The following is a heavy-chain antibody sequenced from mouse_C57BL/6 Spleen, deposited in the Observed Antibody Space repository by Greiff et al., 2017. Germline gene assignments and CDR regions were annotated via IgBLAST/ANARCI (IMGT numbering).Heavy chain of an antibody. CDR3: AIWCAMDY. V-gene: IGHV1-4*01. CDR1: GYTFTSYS. D-gene: IGHD1-1*02. CDR2: INPSSGYT. J-gene: IGHJ4*01. Sequence: QVQLQQSGAELVRPGASVKMSCKASGYTFTSYSMHWVKQRPGQGLEWIGYINPSSGYTKYNQKFKDKATLTADKSSSTAYMQLSSLTSEDSAVYYCAIWCAMDYWGQGTTVTVSS.